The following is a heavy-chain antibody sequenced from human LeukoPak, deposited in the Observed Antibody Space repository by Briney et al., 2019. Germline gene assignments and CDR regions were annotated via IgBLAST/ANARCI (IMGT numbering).Heavy chain of an antibody. CDR3: ATDRGWRTSGYYLYYFEY. Sequence: GGSLRLSCAASGFIFTNYFMSWVRQAPGKGLEWVASIKHDGSEKYYVDSVRGRFTISRDNTMNSLYLQMSSLRAEDTAVYYCATDRGWRTSGYYLYYFEYWGQGTMVTYSS. V-gene: IGHV3-7*01. CDR1: GFIFTNYF. D-gene: IGHD3-3*01. CDR2: IKHDGSEK. J-gene: IGHJ4*02.